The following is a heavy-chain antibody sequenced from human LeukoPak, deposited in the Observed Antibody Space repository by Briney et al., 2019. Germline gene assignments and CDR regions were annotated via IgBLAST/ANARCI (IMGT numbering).Heavy chain of an antibody. CDR2: IDPEGSDI. CDR1: GLTISKSW. J-gene: IGHJ4*02. V-gene: IGHV3-7*04. CDR3: IRGSSSY. Sequence: PGGSLRLSCAVSGLTISKSWMSWVRQAPGKGLEWVANIDPEGSDIYYVDSVKGRFTVSRDNAKNSLYLQMNSLRVEDTGTYYCIRGSSSYWGQGTLVTV.